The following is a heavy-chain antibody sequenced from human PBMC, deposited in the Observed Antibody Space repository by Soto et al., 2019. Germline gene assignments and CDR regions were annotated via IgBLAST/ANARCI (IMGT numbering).Heavy chain of an antibody. CDR3: AGEGRDGYNAFDI. Sequence: GGSLRLSCAASGFTFSSYWMSWVRQAPGKGLEWVANIKQDGSEKYYVDSVKGRFTISRNNAKNSLYLQMNSLRAEDTAVYYCAGEGRDGYNAFDIWGQGTMVTVSS. CDR2: IKQDGSEK. J-gene: IGHJ3*02. CDR1: GFTFSSYW. V-gene: IGHV3-7*03. D-gene: IGHD5-12*01.